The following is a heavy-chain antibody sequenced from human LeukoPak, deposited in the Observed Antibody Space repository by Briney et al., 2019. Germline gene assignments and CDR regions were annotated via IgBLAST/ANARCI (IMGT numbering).Heavy chain of an antibody. CDR2: ISGSGGST. CDR3: AKDFSSSGYYCFDY. J-gene: IGHJ4*02. D-gene: IGHD3-22*01. V-gene: IGHV3-23*01. Sequence: GGSLRLSCAASGFTFSSYAMSWVRQGPGKGLECVSGISGSGGSTYHADSVKGRFTISRDNSKNTLYLQMNSLRDEDTAVYYCAKDFSSSGYYCFDYWGQGTLVTVSS. CDR1: GFTFSSYA.